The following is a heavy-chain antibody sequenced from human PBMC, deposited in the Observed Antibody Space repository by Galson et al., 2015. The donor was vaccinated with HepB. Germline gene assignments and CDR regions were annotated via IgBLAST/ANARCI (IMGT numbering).Heavy chain of an antibody. CDR2: INHSGST. Sequence: LSLTCTVSGGSISSSSYYWGWIRQPPGKGLEWIGEINHSGSTNYNPSLKSRVTISVDTSKNQFSLKLSSVTAADTAVYYCARGAWYSSSWLLDYWGQGTLVTVSS. CDR3: ARGAWYSSSWLLDY. CDR1: GGSISSSSYY. D-gene: IGHD6-13*01. J-gene: IGHJ4*02. V-gene: IGHV4-39*07.